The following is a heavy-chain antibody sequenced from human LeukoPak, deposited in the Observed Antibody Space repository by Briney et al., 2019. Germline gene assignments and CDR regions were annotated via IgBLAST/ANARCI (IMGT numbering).Heavy chain of an antibody. CDR2: INPNSGDT. D-gene: IGHD4-11*01. J-gene: IGHJ4*02. Sequence: ASVTVSCKASGYIFTDDYIHWVRQAPGQGPEWMGRINPNSGDTDSAQKFQGRVTMTRVTSITTVYMEMRRLTSDDTAVYYCARVAYGNNATPFDHWGQGTLVIVSS. CDR1: GYIFTDDY. CDR3: ARVAYGNNATPFDH. V-gene: IGHV1-2*06.